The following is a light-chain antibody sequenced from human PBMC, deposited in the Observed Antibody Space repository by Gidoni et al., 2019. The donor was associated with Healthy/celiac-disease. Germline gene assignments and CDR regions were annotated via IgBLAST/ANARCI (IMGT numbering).Light chain of an antibody. CDR1: QSVSSN. Sequence: EIVMTQSPATLSVSPGERATLSCRASQSVSSNLAWYQQKPGQAPRLLIYGASTRATGIPARFSGSGSGIEFTLTISSLQSEDFAVYYCQQYNNWHLTFGGGTKVEIK. CDR3: QQYNNWHLT. V-gene: IGKV3-15*01. CDR2: GAS. J-gene: IGKJ4*01.